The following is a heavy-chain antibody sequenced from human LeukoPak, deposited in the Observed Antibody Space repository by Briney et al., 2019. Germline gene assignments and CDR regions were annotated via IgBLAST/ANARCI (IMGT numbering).Heavy chain of an antibody. Sequence: GASVKVSCKASGYTFTSYYMHWVRQAPGQGLEWMGIINPSGGSTSYAQKFQGRVTMTRDTSTSTVYMELSSLRSEDTAVYYCAGDRTIFGVAAPSDYWGQGTLVTVSS. CDR1: GYTFTSYY. CDR3: AGDRTIFGVAAPSDY. CDR2: INPSGGST. D-gene: IGHD3-3*01. V-gene: IGHV1-46*01. J-gene: IGHJ4*02.